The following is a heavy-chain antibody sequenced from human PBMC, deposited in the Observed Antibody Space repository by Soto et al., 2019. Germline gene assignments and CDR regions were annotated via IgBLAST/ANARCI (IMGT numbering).Heavy chain of an antibody. CDR2: INHTGHT. V-gene: IGHV4-34*01. CDR3: ASSGHLFDY. Sequence: QVQLQQWGSGLLKPSETLSLTCAVYGGSFNDYYWSWIRQPPGKGLEWIGEINHTGHTKYNTSLKSRVTISVDTAKHQFSLKLSSVTAADTAVYYCASSGHLFDYWGQGILVTVSS. D-gene: IGHD3-10*01. J-gene: IGHJ4*02. CDR1: GGSFNDYY.